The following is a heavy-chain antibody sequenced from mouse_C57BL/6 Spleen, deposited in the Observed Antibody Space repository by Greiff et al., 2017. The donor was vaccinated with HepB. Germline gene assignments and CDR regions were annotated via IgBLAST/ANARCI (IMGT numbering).Heavy chain of an antibody. CDR1: GYTFTSYW. Sequence: VQLQQSWAELVKPGASVKLSCKASGYTFTSYWMHWVKQRPGRGLEWIGRIDPNSGGTKYNEKFKSKATLTLDNPSSTAYMQLSSLTSEDSAVYYCARYPYITTVVATGYFDVWGTGTTVTVSS. J-gene: IGHJ1*03. CDR3: ARYPYITTVVATGYFDV. CDR2: IDPNSGGT. V-gene: IGHV1-72*01. D-gene: IGHD1-1*01.